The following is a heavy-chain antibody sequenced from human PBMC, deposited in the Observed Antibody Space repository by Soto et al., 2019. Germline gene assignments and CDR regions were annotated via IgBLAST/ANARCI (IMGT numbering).Heavy chain of an antibody. V-gene: IGHV4-39*01. Sequence: PSETLSLTCTVSGGSISSSNYYWGWIRQPPGKGLEWIGNIYYSGSTYYNPSLKSRVTISIDTSKNQFSLKLSSVTAADTAVYYCASGSSNWNVRYYFDYWGQGTLVTVSS. CDR1: GGSISSSNYY. D-gene: IGHD1-20*01. CDR3: ASGSSNWNVRYYFDY. CDR2: IYYSGST. J-gene: IGHJ4*02.